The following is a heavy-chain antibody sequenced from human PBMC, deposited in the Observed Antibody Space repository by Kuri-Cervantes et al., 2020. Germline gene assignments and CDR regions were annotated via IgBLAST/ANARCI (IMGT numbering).Heavy chain of an antibody. CDR3: ARALRPYYYFDY. Sequence: SETLSLTCTVSGGSISSGGYYWSWIRQHPGKGLEWIGYIYYSGSTNYNPSLKSRVTISVDTSKNQFSLKLSSVTAADTAVYYCARALRPYYYFDYWGQGTLVTVSS. V-gene: IGHV4-61*08. J-gene: IGHJ4*02. D-gene: IGHD2-21*01. CDR2: IYYSGST. CDR1: GGSISSGGYY.